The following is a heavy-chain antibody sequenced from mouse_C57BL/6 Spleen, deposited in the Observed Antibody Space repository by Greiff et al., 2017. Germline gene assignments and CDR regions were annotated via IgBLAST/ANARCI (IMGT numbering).Heavy chain of an antibody. D-gene: IGHD4-1*01. CDR3: AINWDGGAMDY. CDR1: GYTFTSYW. V-gene: IGHV1-64*01. Sequence: QVQLQQPGAELVKPGASVKLSCTASGYTFTSYWMHWVKQRPGQGLEWIGMIHPNSGSTNYNEKFKSKATLTVDKSSSTAYMQLSSLTSEDSAVYYCAINWDGGAMDYWGQGTSVTVSS. J-gene: IGHJ4*01. CDR2: IHPNSGST.